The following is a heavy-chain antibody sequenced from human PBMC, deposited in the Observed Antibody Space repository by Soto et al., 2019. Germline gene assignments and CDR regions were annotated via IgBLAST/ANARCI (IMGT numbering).Heavy chain of an antibody. D-gene: IGHD1-26*01. V-gene: IGHV3-9*01. CDR1: GFTFDDYA. CDR2: ISWNSGSI. J-gene: IGHJ3*02. Sequence: TGGSLRLSCAASGFTFDDYAMHWVRQAPGKGLEWVSGISWNSGSIGYADSVKGRFTISRDNAKSSLYLQLNSLRAEDTAFYYCAKDMRPFYQAGATTHSPFHIWGQGTMVTVSS. CDR3: AKDMRPFYQAGATTHSPFHI.